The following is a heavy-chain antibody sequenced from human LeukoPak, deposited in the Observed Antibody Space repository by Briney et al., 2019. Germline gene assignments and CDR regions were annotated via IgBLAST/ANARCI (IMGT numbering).Heavy chain of an antibody. CDR2: ISSSGSTI. V-gene: IGHV3-48*03. D-gene: IGHD5-18*01. CDR3: ARARGGYGDLDY. Sequence: GGSLRLSCAASGFTFSSYEMNWVRQAPGKGLEWVSYISSSGSTIYYADSVKGRFTISRDNAKNSLYLQMNSLRAEDTAVYYCARARGGYGDLDYWGQGTLVTVSS. CDR1: GFTFSSYE. J-gene: IGHJ4*02.